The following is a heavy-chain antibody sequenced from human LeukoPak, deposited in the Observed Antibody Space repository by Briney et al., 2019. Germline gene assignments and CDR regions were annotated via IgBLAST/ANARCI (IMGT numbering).Heavy chain of an antibody. J-gene: IGHJ4*02. Sequence: GGSLRLSCAASGFTFSSYAIHWVRQAPGKGLEWVANINPDGGETYYVHSVKGRFTISRDNAKSSLYLQMNSLRAEDTAVYYCARDYNLGQGTLVTVSS. CDR3: ARDYN. CDR1: GFTFSSYA. CDR2: INPDGGET. V-gene: IGHV3-7*01.